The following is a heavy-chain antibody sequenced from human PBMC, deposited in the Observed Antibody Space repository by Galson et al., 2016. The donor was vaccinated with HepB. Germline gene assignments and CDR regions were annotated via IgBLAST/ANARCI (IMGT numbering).Heavy chain of an antibody. CDR2: VRTTDVRSGFKT. Sequence: SLRLSCAVSAFPFSSHAMGWVRQAPGEGLEWVSVVRTTDVRSGFKTSYADSVRGRFTASRDDPGNTLFLQMNSLRVTDTAVYYCARLYCGGGGCYPRPYYFDFWGRGIPVTVS. V-gene: IGHV3-23*01. J-gene: IGHJ4*01. CDR1: AFPFSSHA. CDR3: ARLYCGGGGCYPRPYYFDF. D-gene: IGHD2-15*01.